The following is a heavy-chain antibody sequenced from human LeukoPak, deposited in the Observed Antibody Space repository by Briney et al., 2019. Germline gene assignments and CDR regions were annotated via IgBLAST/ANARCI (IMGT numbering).Heavy chain of an antibody. D-gene: IGHD3-10*01. CDR2: MNPNSGNT. J-gene: IGHJ4*02. Sequence: ASVKVSCKASGGTFSSYAISWVRQAPGQGLEWMGWMNPNSGNTGYAQKFQGRVTMTRNTSTSTAYMELSSLRSEDTAVYYCARRVEDYYGSGSYSDYWGQGTLVTVSS. CDR1: GGTFSSYA. CDR3: ARRVEDYYGSGSYSDY. V-gene: IGHV1-8*02.